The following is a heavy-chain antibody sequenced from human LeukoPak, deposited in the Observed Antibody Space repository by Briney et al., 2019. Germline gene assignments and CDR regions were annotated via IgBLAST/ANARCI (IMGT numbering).Heavy chain of an antibody. J-gene: IGHJ4*02. Sequence: SETLSLTCTVSGGSVSSGGYYWSWIRQHPAKGLEWIGYIYYSDSYYNPSLKSRVTISVDTSKNQFSLNLNSVTAADTAVYYCARGVLTGYYGDFDYWGQGTLVTVSS. CDR2: IYYSDS. CDR1: GGSVSSGGYY. V-gene: IGHV4-31*03. CDR3: ARGVLTGYYGDFDY. D-gene: IGHD3-9*01.